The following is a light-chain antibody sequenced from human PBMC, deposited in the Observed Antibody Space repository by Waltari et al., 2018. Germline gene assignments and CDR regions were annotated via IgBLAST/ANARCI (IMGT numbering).Light chain of an antibody. CDR3: QQRSNWPPLT. J-gene: IGKJ4*01. V-gene: IGKV3-11*01. CDR2: DAS. CDR1: QSVSSY. Sequence: EIVLSQSPAPLFLPPGESVTLSCRASQSVSSYLAWYQQKPGQAPRLITYDASNRATGIPARFSGSGSGTDFTLTISSLEPEDFAVYYCQQRSNWPPLTFGGGTKVEIK.